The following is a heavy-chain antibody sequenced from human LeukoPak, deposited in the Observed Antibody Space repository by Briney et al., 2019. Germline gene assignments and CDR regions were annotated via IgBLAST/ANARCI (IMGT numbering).Heavy chain of an antibody. J-gene: IGHJ6*03. CDR1: GFTFSSYT. CDR2: ISSSSNYI. Sequence: PGGSLRLSCAASGFTFSSYTMNWVRQAPGKGLEWVSSISSSSNYIYYADSVKGRFTISRDNSKNTLYLQMNSLRAEDTAVYYCAKDGLDIVVVVAATYYYYMDVWGKGTTVTISS. CDR3: AKDGLDIVVVVAATYYYYMDV. D-gene: IGHD2-15*01. V-gene: IGHV3-21*01.